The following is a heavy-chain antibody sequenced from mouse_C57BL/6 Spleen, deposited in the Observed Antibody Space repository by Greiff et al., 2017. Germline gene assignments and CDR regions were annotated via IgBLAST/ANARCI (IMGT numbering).Heavy chain of an antibody. V-gene: IGHV1-55*01. Sequence: QVQLQQPGAELVKPGASVKMSCKASGYTFTSYWITWVKQRPGQGLEWIGDIYPGSGSTNYNEKFKSKATLTVDTSSSTAYMQLSSLTSEDSAVYFCARSGYDYDADYFDYWGQGTTLTVSS. D-gene: IGHD2-4*01. CDR2: IYPGSGST. J-gene: IGHJ2*01. CDR3: ARSGYDYDADYFDY. CDR1: GYTFTSYW.